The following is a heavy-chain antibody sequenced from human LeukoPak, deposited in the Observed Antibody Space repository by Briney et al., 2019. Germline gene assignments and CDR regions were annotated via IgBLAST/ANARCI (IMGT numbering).Heavy chain of an antibody. CDR2: ILGSGGST. D-gene: IGHD3-9*01. CDR3: AKWGDYDVLTGYYVPDY. V-gene: IGHV3-23*01. J-gene: IGHJ4*02. Sequence: GGSLRLSCAASGFTFSNYAMSWVRQAPGKGLEWVSAILGSGGSTYYADSVKGRFTVSKDNSKSTLYLQMNSLRAEDTALYYCAKWGDYDVLTGYYVPDYWGQGTLVTVSS. CDR1: GFTFSNYA.